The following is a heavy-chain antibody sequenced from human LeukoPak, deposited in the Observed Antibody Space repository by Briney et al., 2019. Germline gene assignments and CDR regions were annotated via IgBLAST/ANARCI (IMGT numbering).Heavy chain of an antibody. CDR3: ARGAGTTGHDAFDI. CDR2: ISSSSSYI. J-gene: IGHJ3*02. CDR1: GFTFSSYS. D-gene: IGHD1-1*01. V-gene: IGHV3-21*01. Sequence: PGGSLRLSCAASGFTFSSYSMNWVRQAPGKGLEWVSSISSSSSYIYYADSVKGRFTISRDNAKNSLYLQMNSLRAEDTAVYYCARGAGTTGHDAFDIWGQGTMVTVSS.